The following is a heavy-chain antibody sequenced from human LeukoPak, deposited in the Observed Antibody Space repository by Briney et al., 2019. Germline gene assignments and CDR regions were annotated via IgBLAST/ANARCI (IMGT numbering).Heavy chain of an antibody. CDR1: GFTFSSYS. V-gene: IGHV3-21*01. CDR3: ASRDQSCSGGVCYPIDY. CDR2: ISSSSSYI. D-gene: IGHD2-15*01. J-gene: IGHJ4*02. Sequence: GGSLRLSCAASGFTFSSYSMNWVRQAPGKGLEWVSSISSSSSYIYYADPVKGRFTISRDNSKNTLYLQMNSMRAEDTTVYYCASRDQSCSGGVCYPIDYWGQGALVTVSP.